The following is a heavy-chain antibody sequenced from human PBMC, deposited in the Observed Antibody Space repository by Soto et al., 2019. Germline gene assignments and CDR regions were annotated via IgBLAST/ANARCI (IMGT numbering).Heavy chain of an antibody. CDR3: ARDLVAERPGWFDP. Sequence: ASVKVSCKASGGTFSSYTISWVRQAPGQGLEWMGRIIPILGIANYAQKFQGRVTITADKSTSTAYMELGSLRSEDTAVYYCARDLVAERPGWFDPWGQGTLVTVSS. J-gene: IGHJ5*02. D-gene: IGHD2-15*01. CDR1: GGTFSSYT. CDR2: IIPILGIA. V-gene: IGHV1-69*04.